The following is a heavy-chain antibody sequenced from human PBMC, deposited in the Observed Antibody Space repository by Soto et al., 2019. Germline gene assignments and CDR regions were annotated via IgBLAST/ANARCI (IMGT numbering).Heavy chain of an antibody. D-gene: IGHD3-16*02. CDR3: ARARHRYSHYYYYGMDV. CDR1: GFTFSSYA. J-gene: IGHJ6*04. V-gene: IGHV3-30-3*01. Sequence: PGGSLRLSCAASGFTFSSYAMHWVRQAPGKGLEWVAVISYDGSNKYYADSVKGRFTISRDNSKNTLYMQMNSLRAEDTAVYYCARARHRYSHYYYYGMDVGGKGTKVTVS. CDR2: ISYDGSNK.